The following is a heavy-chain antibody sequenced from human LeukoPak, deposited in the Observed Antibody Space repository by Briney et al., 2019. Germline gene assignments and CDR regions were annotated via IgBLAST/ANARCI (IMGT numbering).Heavy chain of an antibody. D-gene: IGHD4/OR15-4a*01. CDR1: GFTFSSYR. Sequence: GGSLRLSCAASGFTFSSYRMNWVRQAPGKGLEWVGRIKSKGDGETTDYAAPVKGRFTISRDDSNNMVYLRMNSLKIEDTAVYYCAIDEPNYAPYDFDYWGQGTLVTVSS. J-gene: IGHJ4*02. CDR3: AIDEPNYAPYDFDY. CDR2: IKSKGDGETT. V-gene: IGHV3-15*01.